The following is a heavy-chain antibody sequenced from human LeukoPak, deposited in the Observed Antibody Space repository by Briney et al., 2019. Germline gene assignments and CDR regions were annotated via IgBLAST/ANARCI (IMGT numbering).Heavy chain of an antibody. CDR3: ARDAVRLSSVAAHFDS. CDR1: GYTFIAYY. J-gene: IGHJ4*02. D-gene: IGHD6-6*01. Sequence: ASVTVSFTSSGYTFIAYYMHWVRQAPGQGLEWMGWINPNSGDTNYGKTFQGRVTMTRDTSIRTAYMELSGLRFDDTAVYFCARDAVRLSSVAAHFDSWGQGTLVTVSS. CDR2: INPNSGDT. V-gene: IGHV1-2*02.